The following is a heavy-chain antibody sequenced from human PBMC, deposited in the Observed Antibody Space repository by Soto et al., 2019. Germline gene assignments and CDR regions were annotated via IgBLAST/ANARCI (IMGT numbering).Heavy chain of an antibody. D-gene: IGHD6-13*01. V-gene: IGHV3-15*01. J-gene: IGHJ5*02. CDR3: TTDQITAGKDWFDP. CDR2: IKSKTDSGTT. CDR1: GFTFSNAW. Sequence: VGSLRLSCAASGFTFSNAWMSWVRQAPGKGLEWVGRIKSKTDSGTTDYAAPVKGRFTISRDDSKNTLYLQMNSLKTEDTAVYYCTTDQITAGKDWFDPWGQGTLLTVSS.